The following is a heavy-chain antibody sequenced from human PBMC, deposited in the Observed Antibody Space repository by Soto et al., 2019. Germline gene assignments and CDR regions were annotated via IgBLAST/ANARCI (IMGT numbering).Heavy chain of an antibody. V-gene: IGHV3-30*03. D-gene: IGHD2-15*01. J-gene: IGHJ4*02. CDR2: ISYDGSNK. CDR1: GFTFSSYG. CDR3: ASRYCCGGSCYFDY. Sequence: GGSLRLSCAASGFTFSSYGMHWVRQAPGKGLEWVAVISYDGSNKYYADYVKGRFTISRENSKNKLYLQMNSLRAEDTAVYYCASRYCCGGSCYFDYWGQGTLVTVSS.